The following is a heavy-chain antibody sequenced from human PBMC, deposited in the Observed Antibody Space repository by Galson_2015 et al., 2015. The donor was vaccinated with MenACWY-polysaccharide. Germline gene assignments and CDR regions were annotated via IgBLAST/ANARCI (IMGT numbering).Heavy chain of an antibody. CDR3: AREGSRIVFHAFDT. J-gene: IGHJ3*02. CDR2: IQYDAVYK. Sequence: SLRLSCAASTVTFRGSGMHWVRQAPGKGLEWVAVIQYDAVYKQYLDSVKGRFSVSRDNSKSTLYLEMNNLRAEDTVLYYCAREGSRIVFHAFDTWGQGTMVTVS. D-gene: IGHD3-10*02. CDR1: TVTFRGSG. V-gene: IGHV3-33*01.